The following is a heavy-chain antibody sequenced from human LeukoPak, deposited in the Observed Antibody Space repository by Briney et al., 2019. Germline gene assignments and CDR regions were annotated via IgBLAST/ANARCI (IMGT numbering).Heavy chain of an antibody. CDR3: ARAEWELPHYDY. J-gene: IGHJ4*02. V-gene: IGHV4-59*01. CDR1: GGSISSYY. D-gene: IGHD1-26*01. Sequence: PSETLSLTCTVSGGSISSYYWNWIRQPPGKGLEWIGYIYYSGSTNYNPSLKSRVTISVDTSKNQFSLKLSSVTAADTAVYYCARAEWELPHYDYWGQGTLVTVSS. CDR2: IYYSGST.